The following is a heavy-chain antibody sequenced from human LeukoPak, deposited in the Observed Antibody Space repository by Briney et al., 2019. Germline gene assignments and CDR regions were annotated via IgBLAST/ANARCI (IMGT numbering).Heavy chain of an antibody. D-gene: IGHD4-17*01. J-gene: IGHJ2*01. CDR2: ISSSSSTI. CDR1: GFTFSSYS. Sequence: GGSLRLSYAASGFTFSSYSMNWVRQAPGKGLEWVSYISSSSSTIYYADSVKGRFTISRDNAKNSLYLQMNSLRAEDTAVYYCARGFYGDYWYFDLWGRGTLVTVSS. V-gene: IGHV3-48*04. CDR3: ARGFYGDYWYFDL.